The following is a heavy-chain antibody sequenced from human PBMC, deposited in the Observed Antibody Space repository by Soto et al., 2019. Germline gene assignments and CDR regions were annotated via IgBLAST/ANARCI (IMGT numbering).Heavy chain of an antibody. J-gene: IGHJ4*02. CDR3: AKSNGDSWERYYFDY. CDR2: IGGSGYNT. Sequence: EVQLLESGGGLVQPGGSLRLSCPASGFAFSNYPMSWVRQAPGKGLEWVSGIGGSGYNTYYAGSVKGRFTISRDNYKSTLYLQMNSLRAEDTAVYYCAKSNGDSWERYYFDYWGQGTLLTVSS. V-gene: IGHV3-23*01. D-gene: IGHD1-26*01. CDR1: GFAFSNYP.